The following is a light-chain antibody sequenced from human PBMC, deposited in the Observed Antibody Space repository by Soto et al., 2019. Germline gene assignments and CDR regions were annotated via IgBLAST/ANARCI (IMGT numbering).Light chain of an antibody. V-gene: IGKV1-17*01. CDR2: AAS. Sequence: DIQMTPSPSSLSASGGDGLTMTCRASQGLGNDLGWYQQKPGKAPKRLIYAASSLQSGVPSRFSGSGSGTEFTLTISSLQPEDFATYFCLQHNSYPRTFGQGTKVDIK. CDR1: QGLGND. J-gene: IGKJ1*01. CDR3: LQHNSYPRT.